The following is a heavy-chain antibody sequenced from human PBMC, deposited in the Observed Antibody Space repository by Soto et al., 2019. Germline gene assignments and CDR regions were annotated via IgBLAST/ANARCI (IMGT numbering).Heavy chain of an antibody. J-gene: IGHJ3*02. CDR2: INGDGTRT. Sequence: EVQLEESGGGSVQLGESLRVSCVASGFSFRNQWMHWVRQVAGKGLVWVSGINGDGTRTSYADFVKGRFTVSRDNARNLLFLQLNSLTVDDSGVYHCARGGAAGRGDAIDMWGPGTTVAVTS. CDR1: GFSFRNQW. CDR3: ARGGAAGRGDAIDM. D-gene: IGHD3-10*01. V-gene: IGHV3-74*01.